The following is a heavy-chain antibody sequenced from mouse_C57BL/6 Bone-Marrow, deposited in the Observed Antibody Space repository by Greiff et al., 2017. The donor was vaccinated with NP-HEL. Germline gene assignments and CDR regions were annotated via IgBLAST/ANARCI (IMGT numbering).Heavy chain of an antibody. J-gene: IGHJ1*03. CDR1: GFTFSDYY. D-gene: IGHD2-4*01. CDR2: ISNGGGST. Sequence: EVKLMESGGGLVQPGGSLKLSCAASGFTFSDYYMYWVRQTPEKRLEWVAYISNGGGSTYYPDTAKGRFTISRDNAKNTLYLQMSRLKSEDTDMYDCAREENDYDGDWYFDVWGTGTTVTVSA. V-gene: IGHV5-12*01. CDR3: AREENDYDGDWYFDV.